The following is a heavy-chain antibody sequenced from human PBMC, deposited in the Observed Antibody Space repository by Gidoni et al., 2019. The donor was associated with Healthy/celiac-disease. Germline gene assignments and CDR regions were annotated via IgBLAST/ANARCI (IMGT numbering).Heavy chain of an antibody. CDR3: ARVTCSGGSCYLGDNWFDP. J-gene: IGHJ5*02. Sequence: QVQLVQYGAEVKKPGASVKVSRKASVYTSTGSSIHWVRQAPGQGLEWMGWINPNSGDTNYAQKFQGRVTITRDTSISTAYMELSRLGSDDTAVYYCARVTCSGGSCYLGDNWFDPWGQGTLVTVSS. CDR1: VYTSTGSS. CDR2: INPNSGDT. D-gene: IGHD2-15*01. V-gene: IGHV1-2*02.